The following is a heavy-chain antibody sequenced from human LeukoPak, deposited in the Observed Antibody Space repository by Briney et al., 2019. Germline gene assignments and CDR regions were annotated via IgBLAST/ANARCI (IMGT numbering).Heavy chain of an antibody. CDR1: GFTFSSYA. CDR2: ISGSGGST. D-gene: IGHD3-9*01. CDR3: AKAGGVRYFGWSPRNGWFDP. V-gene: IGHV3-23*01. J-gene: IGHJ5*02. Sequence: GGSLRLSCAASGFTFSSYAMSWVRQAPGKGLEWVSAISGSGGSTYYADSVKGRFTISRDNSKNTLYLQMNSLRAEDTAVYYCAKAGGVRYFGWSPRNGWFDPWGQGTLVTVSS.